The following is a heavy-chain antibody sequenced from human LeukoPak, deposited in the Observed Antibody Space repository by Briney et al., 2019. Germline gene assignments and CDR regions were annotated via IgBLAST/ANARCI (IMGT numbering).Heavy chain of an antibody. CDR2: IAYTGTI. CDR1: GFGFSSYS. Sequence: GGSLRLSCTASGFGFSSYSMNWVRQAPGKGLEWVAYIAYTGTIHYADSVRGRFAISRDNAKSSLFLQLNSLRAEDTAVYYCARDPHSLDYWGQGTLVTVSS. CDR3: ARDPHSLDY. J-gene: IGHJ4*02. V-gene: IGHV3-48*01.